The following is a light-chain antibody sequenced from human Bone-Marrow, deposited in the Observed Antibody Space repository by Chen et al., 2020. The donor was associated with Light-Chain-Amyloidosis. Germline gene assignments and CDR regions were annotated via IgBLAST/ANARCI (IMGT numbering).Light chain of an antibody. V-gene: IGLV3-21*02. J-gene: IGLJ3*02. Sequence: SYVLTQPSSVSVAPGQTATIAWGGNNIGSTSVHWYQQTPGQAPLLVVYDDSDRPSGIPERLSGSNSGNTAAMAISRVESGDEAAYYCQVWDRSSDRPVFGGGTELTVL. CDR3: QVWDRSSDRPV. CDR1: NIGSTS. CDR2: DDS.